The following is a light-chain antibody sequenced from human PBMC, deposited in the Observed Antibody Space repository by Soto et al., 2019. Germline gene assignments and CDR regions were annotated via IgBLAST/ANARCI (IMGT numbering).Light chain of an antibody. CDR2: GAS. CDR1: QSVSSN. V-gene: IGKV3-15*01. CDR3: QQYNIWPYT. Sequence: EIVMRQSPATLSVSPGERATLSCRASQSVSSNLAWYHQKPGQAPRLLIYGASTRATGIPARFSGSGSGTEFTLTISSLQSEDFAVYYCQQYNIWPYTFGQGTKLEIK. J-gene: IGKJ2*01.